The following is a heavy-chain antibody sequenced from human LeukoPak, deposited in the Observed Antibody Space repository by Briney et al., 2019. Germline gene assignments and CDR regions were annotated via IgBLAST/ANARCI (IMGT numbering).Heavy chain of an antibody. V-gene: IGHV1-69*13. Sequence: SVKVSCKASGGTFIIFGINWVRQAPGQGLEWMGGIIPIFDTTNYAQKFQGRVTITADESTGTAYMELSSLRSEDTAVYYCARPSIRYFDWLSPSYFDYWGQGTLVTVSS. D-gene: IGHD3-9*01. CDR2: IIPIFDTT. CDR3: ARPSIRYFDWLSPSYFDY. J-gene: IGHJ4*02. CDR1: GGTFIIFG.